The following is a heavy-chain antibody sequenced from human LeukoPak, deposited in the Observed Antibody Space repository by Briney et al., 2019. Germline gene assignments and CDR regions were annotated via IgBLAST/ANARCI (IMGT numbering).Heavy chain of an antibody. CDR2: IYSDSST. D-gene: IGHD6-19*01. J-gene: IGHJ4*02. Sequence: GGSLRLSCAASGFTVSSSYMNWVRQAPGKGLEWVSVIYSDSSTFYADSVKGRFTISRDNSKNTLYLRMNSLRVEDTAVYYCARGLIWYFDSWGQGTLVTVSS. CDR1: GFTVSSSY. V-gene: IGHV3-53*01. CDR3: ARGLIWYFDS.